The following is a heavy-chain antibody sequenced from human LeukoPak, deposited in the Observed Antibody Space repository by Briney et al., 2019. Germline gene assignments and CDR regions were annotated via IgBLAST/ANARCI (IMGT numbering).Heavy chain of an antibody. CDR3: ATDQRYAFDY. D-gene: IGHD3-9*01. CDR1: GFTFDDYA. V-gene: IGHV3-43*02. J-gene: IGHJ4*02. Sequence: GGSLRLSCAASGFTFDDYAILWVRQAPGKGLEWVSLISGDGGITYYADSVKGRFTISRDDGKNTLYLHMNSLRDDDTAVYYCATDQRYAFDYWGQGILVTVSS. CDR2: ISGDGGIT.